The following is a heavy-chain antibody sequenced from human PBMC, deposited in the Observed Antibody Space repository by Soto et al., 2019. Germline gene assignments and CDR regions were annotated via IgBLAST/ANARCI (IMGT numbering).Heavy chain of an antibody. CDR2: INSDGSVS. D-gene: IGHD2-15*01. J-gene: IGHJ6*03. Sequence: EVKLVESGGGLVQPGGSLRLSCAASEFTFSNYWMYWVRQAPGQGLVWVSRINSDGSVSRYADSVKGRLTISRDNVKNTLYLQMNSLRVEDTAVYYCARGDCVGGSCYSLAGSFYYYMDIWGKGTTVTVFS. CDR3: ARGDCVGGSCYSLAGSFYYYMDI. V-gene: IGHV3-74*01. CDR1: EFTFSNYW.